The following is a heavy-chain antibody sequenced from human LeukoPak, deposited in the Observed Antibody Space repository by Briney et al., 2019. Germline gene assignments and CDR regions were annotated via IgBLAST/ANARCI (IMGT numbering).Heavy chain of an antibody. Sequence: SETLSLTCAVSGYSISSGYYWGWIRQPPGKGLEWIGSIYHSGSTYYNPSLKSRVTISVDTSKNQFSLKLSSVTAAGTAVYYCATGSPAAAYWGQGTLVTVSS. CDR3: ATGSPAAAY. CDR2: IYHSGST. V-gene: IGHV4-38-2*01. D-gene: IGHD2-2*01. CDR1: GYSISSGYY. J-gene: IGHJ4*02.